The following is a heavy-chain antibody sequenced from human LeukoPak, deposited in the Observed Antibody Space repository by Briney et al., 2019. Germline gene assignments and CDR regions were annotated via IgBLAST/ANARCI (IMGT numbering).Heavy chain of an antibody. V-gene: IGHV4-34*01. J-gene: IGHJ6*03. CDR1: GGSISNKY. D-gene: IGHD3-16*01. CDR2: INHSGST. CDR3: ARFYTPKLHHYYYYYYMDV. Sequence: SETLSLTCTVSGGSISNKYWSWIRQPPGKGLEWIGEINHSGSTNYSPSLKSRVTISVDTSKNQFSLKLSSVTAADTAVYYCARFYTPKLHHYYYYYYMDVWGKGTTVTVSS.